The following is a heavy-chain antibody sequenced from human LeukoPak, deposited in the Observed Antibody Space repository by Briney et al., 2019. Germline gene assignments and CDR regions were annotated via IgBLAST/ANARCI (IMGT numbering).Heavy chain of an antibody. CDR2: MNPNSGNT. J-gene: IGHJ4*02. Sequence: ASVKVSCKASGYTFTSYDINWVRQATGQGPEWMGWMNPNSGNTGYAQKFQGRVTMTRNTSISTAYMELSSLRSEDTAVYYCARGRRVGPPYSRERAVDYWGQGTLVTVSS. D-gene: IGHD6-13*01. CDR3: ARGRRVGPPYSRERAVDY. CDR1: GYTFTSYD. V-gene: IGHV1-8*01.